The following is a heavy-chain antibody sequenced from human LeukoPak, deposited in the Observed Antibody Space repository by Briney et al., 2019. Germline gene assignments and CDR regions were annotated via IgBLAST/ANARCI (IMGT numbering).Heavy chain of an antibody. CDR2: INPSGGST. CDR1: GFTFTTYY. D-gene: IGHD3-22*01. CDR3: ARERPSSGYFDY. Sequence: ASVKVSCKASGFTFTTYYMHWVRQAPGQELEWMGIINPSGGSTNYAQKYQGRVTMTRDTSTSTVYMELSSLRSEDTAVYYCARERPSSGYFDYWGQGTLVTVSS. V-gene: IGHV1-46*01. J-gene: IGHJ4*02.